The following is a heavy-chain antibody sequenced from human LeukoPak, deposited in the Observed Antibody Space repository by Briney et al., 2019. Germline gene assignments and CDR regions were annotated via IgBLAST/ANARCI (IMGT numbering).Heavy chain of an antibody. CDR1: GGTFSSYA. J-gene: IGHJ4*02. D-gene: IGHD4-11*01. V-gene: IGHV1-69*13. Sequence: SVTVSCKASGGTFSSYAISWVRQAPGQGLEWMGGIIPIFGTANYAQKFQGRVTITADESTSTAYMELSSLRSEDTAVYYCASSKVTTSVGTIDYWGQGTLVTVSS. CDR2: IIPIFGTA. CDR3: ASSKVTTSVGTIDY.